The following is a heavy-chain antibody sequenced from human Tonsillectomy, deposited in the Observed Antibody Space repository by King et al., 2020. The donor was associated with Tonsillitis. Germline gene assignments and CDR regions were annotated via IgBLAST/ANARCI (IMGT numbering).Heavy chain of an antibody. D-gene: IGHD6-19*01. CDR2: ISGTGSHI. Sequence: VQLVESGGGLVKPGGSLRLSCAASGFTFSSYTFNWVRRAPGKGLEWVSSISGTGSHIYYADSVKGRFTISSDKAKNSLYLQIDSLRAEDTAMYYCTRDSWYTSGWYTDYWGQGTLVTVSS. CDR3: TRDSWYTSGWYTDY. CDR1: GFTFSSYT. J-gene: IGHJ4*02. V-gene: IGHV3-21*01.